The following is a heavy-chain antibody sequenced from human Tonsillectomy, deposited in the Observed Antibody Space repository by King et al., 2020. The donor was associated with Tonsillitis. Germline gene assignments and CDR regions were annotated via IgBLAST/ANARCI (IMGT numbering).Heavy chain of an antibody. Sequence: QLVQSGAEVKKPGASVKVSCKTSGYTFTSYYMHWVRQAPGQGLEWRGIINPGGGSTDYAQKFQGRVTMTRDTSTSTVYMELSSLRSEDTALYYCARDVGSSWYPTNWFDPWGQGTLVTVSS. CDR1: GYTFTSYY. D-gene: IGHD6-13*01. J-gene: IGHJ5*02. CDR3: ARDVGSSWYPTNWFDP. CDR2: INPGGGST. V-gene: IGHV1-46*01.